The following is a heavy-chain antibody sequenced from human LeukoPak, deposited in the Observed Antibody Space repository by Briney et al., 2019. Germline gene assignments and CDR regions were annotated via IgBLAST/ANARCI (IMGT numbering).Heavy chain of an antibody. CDR2: IRSKTYGGTT. V-gene: IGHV3-49*04. Sequence: GGSLRLSCTASGFTFGDYAMSWVRQAPGKGLEWVGFIRSKTYGGTTEHAASVKGRFSISGDDSKRIAHLQMDSLKTEDTAVYYCTTRTFDSWPYYFESWGQGTLVSVSS. CDR1: GFTFGDYA. D-gene: IGHD6-13*01. J-gene: IGHJ4*02. CDR3: TTRTFDSWPYYFES.